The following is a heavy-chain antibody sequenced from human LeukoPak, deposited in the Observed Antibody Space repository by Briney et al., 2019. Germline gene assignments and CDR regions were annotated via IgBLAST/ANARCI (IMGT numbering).Heavy chain of an antibody. CDR3: ARDRMVRGVIGFYFDY. Sequence: LPGRSLRLSCAASGFTFSSYAMHWVRQAPGKGLEWVAVISYDGSNKYYADSVKGRFTISRDNYKNTLYLQMNSLRAEDAAVYYCARDRMVRGVIGFYFDYWGQGTLVTVSS. D-gene: IGHD3-10*01. CDR1: GFTFSSYA. V-gene: IGHV3-30*04. J-gene: IGHJ4*02. CDR2: ISYDGSNK.